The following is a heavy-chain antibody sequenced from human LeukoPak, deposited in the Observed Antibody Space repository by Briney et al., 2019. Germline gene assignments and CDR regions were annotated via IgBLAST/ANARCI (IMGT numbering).Heavy chain of an antibody. D-gene: IGHD3-10*01. Sequence: GGSLRLSCAASEFVFSSYAMNGVRQAPGKGLEWVSCIGASGSGTYYAVSVKGRFTISRDNSKTTLYLQMNSLRAEDTAVYYCARGLSSVNDAFDIWGQGTMVTVSS. CDR3: ARGLSSVNDAFDI. CDR1: EFVFSSYA. V-gene: IGHV3-23*01. J-gene: IGHJ3*02. CDR2: IGASGSGT.